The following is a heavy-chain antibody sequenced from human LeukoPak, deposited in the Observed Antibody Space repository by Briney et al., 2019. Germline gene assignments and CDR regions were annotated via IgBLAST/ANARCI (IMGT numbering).Heavy chain of an antibody. J-gene: IGHJ5*02. CDR2: INPSGGST. CDR3: ARTTTGPYSSSWALSVNWFDP. V-gene: IGHV1-46*03. Sequence: ASVKVSCKASGYTFTSYYMHWVRQAPGQGLEWMGIINPSGGSTSYAQKFQGRVTMTRDTPTSTVYMELSSLRSEDTAVYYCARTTTGPYSSSWALSVNWFDPWGQGTLVTVSS. CDR1: GYTFTSYY. D-gene: IGHD6-13*01.